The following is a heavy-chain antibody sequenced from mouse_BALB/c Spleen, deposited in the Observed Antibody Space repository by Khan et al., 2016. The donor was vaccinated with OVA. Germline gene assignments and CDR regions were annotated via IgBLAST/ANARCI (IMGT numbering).Heavy chain of an antibody. V-gene: IGHV1-77*01. D-gene: IGHD1-2*01. J-gene: IGHJ3*01. Sequence: QVQLQQSGAELARPGASVKLSCKASGYTFTDYYINWVKQRTGQGLEWIGEISPGSGDTYYTERFTVQVTLTADNSSSTAYMQRSSLTSEASAVYFCARRNYFGYTFAYWGQGTLVTVSA. CDR3: ARRNYFGYTFAY. CDR2: ISPGSGDT. CDR1: GYTFTDYY.